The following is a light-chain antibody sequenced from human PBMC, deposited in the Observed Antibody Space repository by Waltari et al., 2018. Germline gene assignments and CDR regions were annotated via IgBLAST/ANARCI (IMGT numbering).Light chain of an antibody. CDR3: QQSYSTPRT. J-gene: IGKJ1*01. Sequence: DIQMTQSPSSLSASVGDRVTITCRASQRISNYLNWYQQKPGKAPKFLIFAASSLQSGVPSRFSGSGSGTDFTLTITYLQPEDFATYFCQQSYSTPRTFGQGTKVEIK. CDR1: QRISNY. V-gene: IGKV1-39*01. CDR2: AAS.